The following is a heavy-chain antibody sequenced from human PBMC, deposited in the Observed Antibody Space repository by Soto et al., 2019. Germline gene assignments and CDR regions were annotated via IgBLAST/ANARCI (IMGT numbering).Heavy chain of an antibody. CDR3: ARAYYYGSGSYSRNYYYYYYMDV. V-gene: IGHV1-69*02. D-gene: IGHD3-10*01. CDR2: IIPILGIA. J-gene: IGHJ6*03. Sequence: QVQLVQSGAEVQKPGSSVKVSCKASGGTFSSYTISWVRQAPGQGLEWMGRIIPILGIANYAQKFQGRVTITADKSTSTAYMELSSLRSEDTAVYYCARAYYYGSGSYSRNYYYYYYMDVWGKGTTVTVSS. CDR1: GGTFSSYT.